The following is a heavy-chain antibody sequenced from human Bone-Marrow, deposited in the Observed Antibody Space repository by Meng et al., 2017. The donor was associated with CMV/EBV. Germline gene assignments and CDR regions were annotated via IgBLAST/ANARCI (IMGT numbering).Heavy chain of an antibody. V-gene: IGHV3-30*04. CDR3: AREYSGSYPYYYYGMDV. J-gene: IGHJ6*02. Sequence: GESLKISCAASGFTFSSYAMHWVRKAPGKGLEWVAVISYDGSNKYYADSVKGRFTISRDNSKNTLYLQMNSLRAEDTAVYYCAREYSGSYPYYYYGMDVWGQGTTVTVSS. D-gene: IGHD1-26*01. CDR1: GFTFSSYA. CDR2: ISYDGSNK.